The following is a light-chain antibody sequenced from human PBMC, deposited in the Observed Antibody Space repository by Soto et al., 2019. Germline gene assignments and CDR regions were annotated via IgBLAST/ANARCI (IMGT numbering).Light chain of an antibody. J-gene: IGKJ2*01. CDR1: QSVSSNY. V-gene: IGKV3-20*01. CDR2: GAS. CDR3: QQYGSSPPYT. Sequence: EIVLTQSPDTLSLSPGERATLSCRASQSVSSNYLAWYQQKPGQAPRLLIYGASSRATGIPDRFSGSGSVTDFTLTISRLEPEDCAVYYCQQYGSSPPYTFGQGTKLEIK.